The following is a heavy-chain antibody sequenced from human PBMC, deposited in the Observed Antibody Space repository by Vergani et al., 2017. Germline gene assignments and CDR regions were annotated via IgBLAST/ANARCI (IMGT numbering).Heavy chain of an antibody. D-gene: IGHD2-2*03. J-gene: IGHJ5*02. V-gene: IGHV1-69*01. CDR1: GGTFSSYA. Sequence: QVQLVQSGAEVKKPGSSVKVSCKASGGTFSSYAISWVRQAHGQGLEWMGGIIPIFGTANYAQKFQGRVTITADESTSTAYMELSSLRSEDTAVYFCARDLRMDGYCXSTSCYGPYNWFDPWGQGTLVTVSS. CDR3: ARDLRMDGYCXSTSCYGPYNWFDP. CDR2: IIPIFGTA.